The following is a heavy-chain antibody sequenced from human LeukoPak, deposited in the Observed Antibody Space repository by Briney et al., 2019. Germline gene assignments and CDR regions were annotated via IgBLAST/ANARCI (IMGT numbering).Heavy chain of an antibody. CDR2: IRSKANNYAT. V-gene: IGHV3-73*01. CDR3: TSNYCSGGSCYLY. Sequence: GGSLRLSCAASGFTFSGSVMHWVRQASGKGLEWVGRIRSKANNYATAYVASVKGRFTISRDDSKNTAFLQMNSLKTEDTAVYYCTSNYCSGGSCYLYRGQGTLVTVSS. J-gene: IGHJ4*02. D-gene: IGHD2-15*01. CDR1: GFTFSGSV.